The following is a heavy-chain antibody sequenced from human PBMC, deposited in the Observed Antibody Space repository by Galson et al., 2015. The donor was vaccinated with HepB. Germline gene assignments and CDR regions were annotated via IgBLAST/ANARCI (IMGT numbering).Heavy chain of an antibody. J-gene: IGHJ4*02. D-gene: IGHD3-22*01. CDR1: GFTYRSYA. CDR3: ATWARAYYLDS. V-gene: IGHV3-23*01. CDR2: FSGSNIDT. Sequence: SLGLSCATSGFTYRSYAMSWVRQTPGKGLEWVAGFSGSNIDTHHADSVKGRFNISRDIAKSTLYLDMNYLRAEDTGVYYCATWARAYYLDSWGRGTSVTVSS.